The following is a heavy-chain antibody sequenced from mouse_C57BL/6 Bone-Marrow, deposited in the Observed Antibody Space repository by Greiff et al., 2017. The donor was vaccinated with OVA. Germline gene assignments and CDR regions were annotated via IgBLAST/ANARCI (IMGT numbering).Heavy chain of an antibody. CDR3: ASGEDAMDY. Sequence: VQWVESGAELARPGASVKLSCKASGYTFTSYGISWVKQRTGQGLEWIGEIYPRSGNTYYNEKFKGKATLTADKSSSTAYMELRSLTSEDSAVYFCASGEDAMDYWGQGTSVTVSS. J-gene: IGHJ4*01. V-gene: IGHV1-81*01. CDR1: GYTFTSYG. CDR2: IYPRSGNT.